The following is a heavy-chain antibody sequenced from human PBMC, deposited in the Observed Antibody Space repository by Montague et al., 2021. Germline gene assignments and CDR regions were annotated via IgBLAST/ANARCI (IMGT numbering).Heavy chain of an antibody. J-gene: IGHJ4*01. CDR2: MRSSGSP. Sequence: SETLSLTCSVSGGSVNGYDWSWIRQPPGKGLEWIGYMRSSGSPNYNPSFKSRLAISTDRSRNQSSLELSFVTAADTAIYFCGRDYWGSIDYWGHGILVTVSS. CDR3: GRDYWGSIDY. CDR1: GGSVNGYD. D-gene: IGHD7-27*01. V-gene: IGHV4-59*02.